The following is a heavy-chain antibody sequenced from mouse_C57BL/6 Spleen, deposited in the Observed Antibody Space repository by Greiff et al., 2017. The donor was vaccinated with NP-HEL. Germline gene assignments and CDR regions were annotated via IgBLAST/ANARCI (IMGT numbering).Heavy chain of an antibody. CDR1: GYTFTSYT. D-gene: IGHD1-1*01. V-gene: IGHV1-4*01. CDR2: INPSSGYT. CDR3: ARVVDWYFDV. Sequence: VQLQQSGAELARPGASVKMSCKASGYTFTSYTMHWVKQRPGQGLEWIGYINPSSGYTKYNQKFKDKATLTADKSSSTAYMQLSSLTSEGSAVYYCARVVDWYFDVWGTGTTVTVSS. J-gene: IGHJ1*03.